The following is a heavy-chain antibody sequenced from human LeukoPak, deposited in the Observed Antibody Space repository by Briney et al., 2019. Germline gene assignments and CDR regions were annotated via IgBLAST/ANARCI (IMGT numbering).Heavy chain of an antibody. V-gene: IGHV4-31*03. J-gene: IGHJ5*02. Sequence: PSETLSLTCTVSGGSISSGGYYWSWIRQHPGKGLEWIGYIYYSGSTYYNPSLKSRVTISVDTSKNQFSLKLSSVTAADTAVYYCARTYGLRHNWFDPWGQGTLVTVSS. CDR2: IYYSGST. CDR1: GGSISSGGYY. CDR3: ARTYGLRHNWFDP. D-gene: IGHD3-10*01.